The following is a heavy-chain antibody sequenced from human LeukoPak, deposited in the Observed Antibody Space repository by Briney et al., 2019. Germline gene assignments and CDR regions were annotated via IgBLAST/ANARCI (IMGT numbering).Heavy chain of an antibody. CDR3: ARDCSGGTCSFDY. D-gene: IGHD2-15*01. Sequence: VASVKVSCKASGYTFNIYAISWVRQAPGQGLEWVGWISAYSGDTKSAQNLQGRVSMTTDTSTSTAYMELRSLRSDDTAVYYCARDCSGGTCSFDYWGQGTLVTVSS. CDR1: GYTFNIYA. CDR2: ISAYSGDT. J-gene: IGHJ4*02. V-gene: IGHV1-18*01.